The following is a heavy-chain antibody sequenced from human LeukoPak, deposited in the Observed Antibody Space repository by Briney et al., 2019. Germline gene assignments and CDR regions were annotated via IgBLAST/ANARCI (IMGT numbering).Heavy chain of an antibody. Sequence: SETLSLTCTVSGGSISSYYWSWIRQPPGKGLEWIGYIYYSGSTNYNPSLKSRVTISVDTSKNQFSLKLSSVTAADMAVYYCARVSPGYYYDSSGYLLDYWGQGTLVTVSS. CDR3: ARVSPGYYYDSSGYLLDY. D-gene: IGHD3-22*01. J-gene: IGHJ4*02. CDR1: GGSISSYY. CDR2: IYYSGST. V-gene: IGHV4-59*01.